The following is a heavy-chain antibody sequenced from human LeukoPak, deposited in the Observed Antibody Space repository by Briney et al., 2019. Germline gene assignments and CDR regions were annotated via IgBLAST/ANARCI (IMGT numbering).Heavy chain of an antibody. Sequence: GASVKVSCKTSGYTFTGYYIHWVRQAPGQGLEWMGWINPNSGDTNYAQKFQGRVSMTGDTSISTAYMELSRLRSDDTAVYYCATTRSTRYYYYYMDVWGKGTTVTVSS. CDR3: ATTRSTRYYYYYMDV. J-gene: IGHJ6*03. V-gene: IGHV1-2*02. D-gene: IGHD1-1*01. CDR1: GYTFTGYY. CDR2: INPNSGDT.